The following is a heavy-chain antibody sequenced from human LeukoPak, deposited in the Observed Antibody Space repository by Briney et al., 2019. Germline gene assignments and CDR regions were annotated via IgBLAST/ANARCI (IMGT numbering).Heavy chain of an antibody. CDR2: ISSSSYI. Sequence: PGGSLRLSCAASGFSFSSYNMNWVRLTPGKGLEWVSSISSSSYIYYADSVKGRFTISRDNAKNSLYLQMNSLRVEDTAVYYCAKAVPKAVVTPSFDYWGQGTLVTVSS. CDR1: GFSFSSYN. CDR3: AKAVPKAVVTPSFDY. J-gene: IGHJ4*02. V-gene: IGHV3-21*04. D-gene: IGHD4-23*01.